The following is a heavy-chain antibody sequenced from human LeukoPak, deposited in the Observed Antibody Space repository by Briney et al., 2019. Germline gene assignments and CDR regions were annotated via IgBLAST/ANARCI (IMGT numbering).Heavy chain of an antibody. V-gene: IGHV1-69*04. CDR2: IIPVLGRP. Sequence: GASVKVSCKASGGTFSSYGISWVRQAPGQGLEWMGRIIPVLGRPNYAQKFQGRVTITADKSTSTAYMELSSLRSEDTAVYYCARANGVGATFEYFQHWGQGTLVTVSS. J-gene: IGHJ1*01. D-gene: IGHD1-26*01. CDR1: GGTFSSYG. CDR3: ARANGVGATFEYFQH.